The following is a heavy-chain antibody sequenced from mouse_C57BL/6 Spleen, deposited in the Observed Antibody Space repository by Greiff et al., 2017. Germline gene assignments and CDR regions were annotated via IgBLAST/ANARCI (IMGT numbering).Heavy chain of an antibody. CDR3: ARSVLRRYYFDN. J-gene: IGHJ2*01. D-gene: IGHD2-4*01. CDR1: GYTFTSYW. V-gene: IGHV1-64*01. Sequence: QVQLQQPGAELVKPGASVKLSCKASGYTFTSYWMHWVKQRPGQGLEWIGMIHPNSGSTNYNEKFKSKATLTVDKSSSTAYMQLSSLTSEDSAVYYCARSVLRRYYFDNWGQGTTLTVSS. CDR2: IHPNSGST.